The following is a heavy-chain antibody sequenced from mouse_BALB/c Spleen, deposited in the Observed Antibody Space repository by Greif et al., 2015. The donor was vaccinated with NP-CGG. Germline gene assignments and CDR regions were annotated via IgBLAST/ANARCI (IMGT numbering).Heavy chain of an antibody. J-gene: IGHJ3*01. Sequence: QVQLQQSGPEQVKPGASVKISCKASGYSFTSYYIHWVKQRPGQGLEWIGWIFPGSGNTKYNEKFKGKATLTADTSSSTAYMQLSSLTSEDSAVYFCARSITTGFAYWGQGTLVTVSA. CDR1: GYSFTSYY. V-gene: IGHV1-66*01. D-gene: IGHD2-4*01. CDR2: IFPGSGNT. CDR3: ARSITTGFAY.